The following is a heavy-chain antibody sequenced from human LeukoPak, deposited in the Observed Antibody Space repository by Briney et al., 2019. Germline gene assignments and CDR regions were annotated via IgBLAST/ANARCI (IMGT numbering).Heavy chain of an antibody. CDR1: GYSFTSYW. V-gene: IGHV5-51*01. CDR3: ATSRMVRGVIGWFDP. Sequence: GESLKISCKGSGYSFTSYWIGWVRQMPGKGLEWMGIIYPGDSDTRYSPSFQGQVTISADKSISTAYLQWSSLKASDTAMYYCATSRMVRGVIGWFDPWGQGTLVTVSS. J-gene: IGHJ5*02. CDR2: IYPGDSDT. D-gene: IGHD3-10*01.